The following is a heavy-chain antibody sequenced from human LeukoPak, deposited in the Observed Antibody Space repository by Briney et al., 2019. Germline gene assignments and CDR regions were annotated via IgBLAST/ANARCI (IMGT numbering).Heavy chain of an antibody. D-gene: IGHD6-13*01. CDR2: IWYDGSNK. CDR1: GFSLSSYG. V-gene: IGHV3-33*01. CDR3: AREKTGYSIED. Sequence: RGSLLPSSAASGFSLSSYGMHWVRQAPGKGLEWVAVIWYDGSNKYYADSVKGRFTISRDNSKNTLYLQMNSLRAEDTAVYYCAREKTGYSIEDWGPVTLVTVSS. J-gene: IGHJ4*01.